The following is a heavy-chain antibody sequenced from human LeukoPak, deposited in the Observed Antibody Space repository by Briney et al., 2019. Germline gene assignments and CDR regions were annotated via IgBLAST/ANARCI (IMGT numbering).Heavy chain of an antibody. D-gene: IGHD1-14*01. V-gene: IGHV3-7*01. CDR3: AREPHNRKDYFDY. Sequence: GGSLRLSCAASGFTFSSYWMSWVRQAPGKGLEWVANIKQDGSKKYYVDSVKGRFTISRDNAKNSLYLQMNSLRAEDTAVYYCAREPHNRKDYFDYWGQGTLVTVSS. J-gene: IGHJ4*02. CDR1: GFTFSSYW. CDR2: IKQDGSKK.